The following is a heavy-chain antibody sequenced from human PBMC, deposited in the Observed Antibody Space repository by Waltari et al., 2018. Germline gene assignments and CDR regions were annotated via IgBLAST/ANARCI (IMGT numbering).Heavy chain of an antibody. V-gene: IGHV3-33*01. D-gene: IGHD4-17*01. Sequence: QVQLVESGGGVVQPGRSLRLSCAASGFTFSSYGMHWVRQAPGKGLGWVAVLWYEGSNKYYADSVKGRFTISRDNSKNTLYLQMNSLRAEDTAVYYCARDPYGDYSTPANWFDPWGQGTLVTVSS. J-gene: IGHJ5*02. CDR1: GFTFSSYG. CDR3: ARDPYGDYSTPANWFDP. CDR2: LWYEGSNK.